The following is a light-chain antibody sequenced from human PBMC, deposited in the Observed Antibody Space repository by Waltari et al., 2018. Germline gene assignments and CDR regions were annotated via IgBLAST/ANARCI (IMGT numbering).Light chain of an antibody. V-gene: IGLV2-14*03. CDR1: SSDVGGYTY. J-gene: IGLJ3*02. CDR2: DVS. Sequence: QSALTQPASVSGSPGQSITISCTGTSSDVGGYTYVSWYQQHPGKAPKLMIYDVSNRPSGVSNRFSCSKSGNTASLTISGLQAEDEADYYCSSYTSSSTLWVFGGGTKLTVL. CDR3: SSYTSSSTLWV.